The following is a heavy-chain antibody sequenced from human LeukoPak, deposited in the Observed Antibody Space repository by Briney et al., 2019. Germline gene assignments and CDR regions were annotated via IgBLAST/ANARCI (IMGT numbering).Heavy chain of an antibody. Sequence: PGGSLRLSCAASGFTFGDYTMHWVRQAPGKGLEWVSSITWNSGNIAYADSVKGRFTISRDDAKNSLYLQMNSLRAEDMALYYCAKADSSGWLPDYWGQGTLVTVSS. D-gene: IGHD6-19*01. J-gene: IGHJ4*02. CDR2: ITWNSGNI. V-gene: IGHV3-9*03. CDR1: GFTFGDYT. CDR3: AKADSSGWLPDY.